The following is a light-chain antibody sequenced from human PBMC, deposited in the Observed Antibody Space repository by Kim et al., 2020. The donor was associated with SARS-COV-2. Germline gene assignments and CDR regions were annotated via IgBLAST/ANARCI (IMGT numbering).Light chain of an antibody. V-gene: IGKV3-11*01. CDR2: GAS. Sequence: PGEKATPSRCVSRRVTGYLAWYQQKPRHAPRSLIYGASNRATAIPARFSGSGSGAVVTLTISSLEPGDFAIYYCPQRSNWPPVITFGQGTRLEIK. CDR3: PQRSNWPPVIT. J-gene: IGKJ5*01. CDR1: RRVTGY.